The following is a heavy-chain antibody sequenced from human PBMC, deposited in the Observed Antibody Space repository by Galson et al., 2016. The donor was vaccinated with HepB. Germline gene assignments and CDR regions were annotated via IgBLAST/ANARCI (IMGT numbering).Heavy chain of an antibody. CDR3: ARELDHSFYFDY. CDR1: GYTFNPYT. J-gene: IGHJ4*02. CDR2: IKPSGGNT. Sequence: SVKVSCQASGYTFNPYTMHWVRQAPGQGLEWMGIIKPSGGNTIYAQKFQDRITMTRDTSTSTVYMELISLRSEDTAVYYCARELDHSFYFDYWGQGTLLTVSS. D-gene: IGHD1-14*01. V-gene: IGHV1-46*02.